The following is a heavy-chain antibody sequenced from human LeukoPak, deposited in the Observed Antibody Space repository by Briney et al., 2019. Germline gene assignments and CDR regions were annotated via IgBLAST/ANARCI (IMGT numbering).Heavy chain of an antibody. D-gene: IGHD4/OR15-4a*01. J-gene: IGHJ4*02. V-gene: IGHV4-4*07. CDR2: IYSGGST. CDR1: GGSINTYY. CDR3: ARDRNGDGATYLSY. Sequence: SETLSLTCTVSGGSINTYYWSWVRQPAGQGLEWIGRIYSGGSTHYHPSLNRRVPMSIDSSKTQFSMQLSAVTAADTAVYYCARDRNGDGATYLSYWGQGTLVTVSS.